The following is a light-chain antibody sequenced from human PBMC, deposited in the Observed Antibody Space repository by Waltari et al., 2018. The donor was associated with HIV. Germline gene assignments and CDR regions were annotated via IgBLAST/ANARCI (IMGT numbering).Light chain of an antibody. Sequence: IQMSQSPTSMSAFIGDNVTLICRASQVIHRDLAWYQQKPGKSPKLVIHHASTLQSGVSPRFSASGSGAAFALAINNLQVEDFATYYCQQANSFPHTFGQGTKL. V-gene: IGKV1-12*01. J-gene: IGKJ2*01. CDR3: QQANSFPHT. CDR1: QVIHRD. CDR2: HAS.